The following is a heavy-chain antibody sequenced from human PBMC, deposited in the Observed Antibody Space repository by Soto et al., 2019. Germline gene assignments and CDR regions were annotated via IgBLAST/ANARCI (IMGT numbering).Heavy chain of an antibody. CDR3: ARDRCSGGSCYSGMDYYYYMDV. D-gene: IGHD2-15*01. V-gene: IGHV1-46*03. CDR2: INPSGGST. Sequence: ASVKVSCKASGYTFTSYYMHWVRQAPGQGLEWMGIINPSGGSTSYAQKFQGRVTMTRDTSTSTVYMELSSLRSEDTAVYYCARDRCSGGSCYSGMDYYYYMDVWGKGTTVTVSS. CDR1: GYTFTSYY. J-gene: IGHJ6*03.